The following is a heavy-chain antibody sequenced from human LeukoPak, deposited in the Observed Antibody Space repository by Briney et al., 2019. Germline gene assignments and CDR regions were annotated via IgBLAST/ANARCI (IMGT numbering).Heavy chain of an antibody. CDR2: VKSDGTAT. CDR3: VRKFATGD. CDR1: GFTYSSHL. Sequence: GGSLRLSCAASGFTYSSHLMHWVRQAQGTGLVWVSSVKSDGTATNYADSVKGRFTISRDNAKNTLYLQMNSLRVEDTAVYYCVRKFATGDWGQGTLVTVSS. V-gene: IGHV3-74*01. D-gene: IGHD1-14*01. J-gene: IGHJ4*02.